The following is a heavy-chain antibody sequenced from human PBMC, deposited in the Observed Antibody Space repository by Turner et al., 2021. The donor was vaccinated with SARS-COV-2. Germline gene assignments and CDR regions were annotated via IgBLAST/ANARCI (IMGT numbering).Heavy chain of an antibody. D-gene: IGHD1-1*01. CDR3: ARHQGSTSGYDHGMNV. V-gene: IGHV4-59*08. Sequence: QVQLQESGPGLVRPSETLSLTCTVSRGSISSKSWSWIRQSPGRGLEWIGYFYKIGSIDYNPTLRSRVTISVDTSKNQLSLNLISMTAADTAVYYCARHQGSTSGYDHGMNVWGQGTAVIVSS. J-gene: IGHJ6*02. CDR1: RGSISSKS. CDR2: FYKIGSI.